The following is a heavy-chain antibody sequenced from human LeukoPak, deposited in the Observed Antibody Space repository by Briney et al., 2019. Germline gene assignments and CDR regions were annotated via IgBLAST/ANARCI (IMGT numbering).Heavy chain of an antibody. CDR3: AKGGGDYLIFYGMDV. Sequence: GGSLRLSCAASGFTFGTTAMSWVRQAPGKGLEWVSTISGYGASTYYADSVKGRFTFSRDNSKNTLYLQMNRLTAEDTAVYYCAKGGGDYLIFYGMDVWGQGTTVTVSS. CDR1: GFTFGTTA. J-gene: IGHJ6*02. D-gene: IGHD4-17*01. V-gene: IGHV3-23*01. CDR2: ISGYGAST.